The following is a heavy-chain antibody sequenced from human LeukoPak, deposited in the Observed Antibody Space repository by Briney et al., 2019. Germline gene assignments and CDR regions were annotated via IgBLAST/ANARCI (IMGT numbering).Heavy chain of an antibody. D-gene: IGHD5-12*01. Sequence: PGGSLRLSCAASGFTFSSYYFNWVRQAPGKGLEWVAYITSTSTSIYYADSVQGRFAVSRDNAKNSLYLQMNSLRAEDTAEFYCVRRGPNNSGLDYWGQGTLVTVSS. CDR2: ITSTSTSI. V-gene: IGHV3-21*01. J-gene: IGHJ4*02. CDR1: GFTFSSYY. CDR3: VRRGPNNSGLDY.